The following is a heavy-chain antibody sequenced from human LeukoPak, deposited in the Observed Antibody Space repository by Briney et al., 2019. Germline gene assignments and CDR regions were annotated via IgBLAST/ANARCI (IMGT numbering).Heavy chain of an antibody. D-gene: IGHD1-26*01. V-gene: IGHV4-38-2*02. Sequence: SETLSLTCAVSDCSISSNYYWGWLRPPPAKGLEWIGSMYHSGSTYYNPSLKSRVTISVDTSSNQFSLKLTSVTAADTAVYYCARDVSKVGAGYYLDYWGQGTLVTVSS. CDR3: ARDVSKVGAGYYLDY. CDR1: DCSISSNYY. CDR2: MYHSGST. J-gene: IGHJ4*02.